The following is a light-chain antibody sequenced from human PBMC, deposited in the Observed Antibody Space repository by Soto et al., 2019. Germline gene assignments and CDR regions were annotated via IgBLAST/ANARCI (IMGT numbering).Light chain of an antibody. CDR3: CSYALL. CDR1: NSDVGTHNL. Sequence: QSVLTQPASVSGSPGQSITISCTGTNSDVGTHNLVSWYQQHPGKAPKLIIYEGTKRPSGVSNRFSGAKSGNTASLTISVLQDEDDADYYCCSYALLLGTWTKVTVL. V-gene: IGLV2-23*01. J-gene: IGLJ1*01. CDR2: EGT.